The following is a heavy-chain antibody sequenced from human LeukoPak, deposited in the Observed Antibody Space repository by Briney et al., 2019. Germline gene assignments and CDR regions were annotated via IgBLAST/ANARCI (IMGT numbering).Heavy chain of an antibody. CDR3: APTPDYDSSGYGYDY. CDR2: INKDGSLT. CDR1: GFFFRSYW. Sequence: GGSLRLSCAASGFFFRSYWMHWFRQAPGKELVWVSRINKDGSLTAYADSVKGRFTISRDNAKNTLYLQMNSLWAEDTAVYYCAPTPDYDSSGYGYDYWGQGTLVTVSS. D-gene: IGHD3-22*01. J-gene: IGHJ4*02. V-gene: IGHV3-74*01.